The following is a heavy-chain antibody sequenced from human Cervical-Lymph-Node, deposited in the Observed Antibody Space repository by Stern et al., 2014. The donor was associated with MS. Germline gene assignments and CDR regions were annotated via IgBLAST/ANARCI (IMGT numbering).Heavy chain of an antibody. CDR3: AKDRLRGGAFDI. D-gene: IGHD5-12*01. CDR2: ISWNSGSI. V-gene: IGHV3-9*01. CDR1: GFTFDDYA. J-gene: IGHJ3*02. Sequence: EVQLVESGGGLVQPGRSLRLSCAASGFTFDDYAMPWVRQAPGKGLEWVSGISWNSGSIGYADSVKGRFTISRDNAKNSLYLQMNSLRAEDTALYYCAKDRLRGGAFDIWGQGTMVTVSS.